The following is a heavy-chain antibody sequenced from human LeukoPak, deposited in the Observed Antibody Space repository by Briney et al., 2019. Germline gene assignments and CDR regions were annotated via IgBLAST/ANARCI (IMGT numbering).Heavy chain of an antibody. CDR1: GFTFSSYA. D-gene: IGHD3-10*01. CDR3: AKTPLAAPPPRGYCYGMDV. CDR2: ISGSGGST. Sequence: GGSLRLSCAASGFTFSSYAMSWVRQAPGKGLEWVSAISGSGGSTYYADSVKGRFTISRDNSKNTLYLQMNSLRAEDTAVYYCAKTPLAAPPPRGYCYGMDVWGQGTTVTVSS. V-gene: IGHV3-23*01. J-gene: IGHJ6*02.